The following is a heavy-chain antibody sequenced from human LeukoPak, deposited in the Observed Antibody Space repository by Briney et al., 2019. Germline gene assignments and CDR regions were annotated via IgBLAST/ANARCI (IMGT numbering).Heavy chain of an antibody. D-gene: IGHD1-1*01. J-gene: IGHJ4*02. V-gene: IGHV3-21*01. Sequence: GGSLRLSCAASGFTFSSYSMNWVRQAPGKGLEWVSSTSSSSSYIYYADSVKGRFTISRDNAENSLYLQMNSLRAEDTAVYYCARDGRDHGFDYWGQGTLVTVSS. CDR2: TSSSSSYI. CDR3: ARDGRDHGFDY. CDR1: GFTFSSYS.